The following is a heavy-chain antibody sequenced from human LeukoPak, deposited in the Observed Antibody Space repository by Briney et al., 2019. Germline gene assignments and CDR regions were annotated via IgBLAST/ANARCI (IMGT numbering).Heavy chain of an antibody. CDR3: AREKGWYCSGGSCSGFDP. J-gene: IGHJ5*02. CDR1: GFTFSSYS. CDR2: ISSSSSTI. V-gene: IGHV3-48*04. Sequence: GGSLRLSCAASGFTFSSYSMNWVRQAPRKGLYWVSYISSSSSTIYYTHSVKGRFTISTDNAKNALYLQMNSVRAEDRAVYYCAREKGWYCSGGSCSGFDPWGQGTLVTVSS. D-gene: IGHD2-15*01.